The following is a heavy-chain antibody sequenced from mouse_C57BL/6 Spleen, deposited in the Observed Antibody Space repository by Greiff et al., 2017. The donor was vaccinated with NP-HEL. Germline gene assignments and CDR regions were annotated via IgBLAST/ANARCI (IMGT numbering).Heavy chain of an antibody. CDR3: ARGGLLRKYFDV. CDR2: INPSNGGT. J-gene: IGHJ1*03. D-gene: IGHD2-3*01. V-gene: IGHV1-53*01. CDR1: GYTFTSYW. Sequence: QVQLKESGTELVKPGASGYTFTSYWMHWVKQRPGQGLEWIGNINPSNGGTNYNEKFKSKATLTVDKSSSTAYMQLSSLTSEDSAVYYCARGGLLRKYFDVWGTGTTVTVSS.